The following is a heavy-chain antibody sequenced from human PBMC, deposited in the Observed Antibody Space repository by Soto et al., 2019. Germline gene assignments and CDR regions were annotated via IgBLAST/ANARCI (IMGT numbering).Heavy chain of an antibody. Sequence: QVQLQQSGPGLVKPSETLTLTCSVSSGPSSTHNWGWIRQPPGRGLEWIGYVYSTGGTSYNPSLKTRVTISADTSTNHISLRLRSVTAADTSLYYCVSQGFGNQHGLVDVWGQGTTVTVSS. CDR1: SGPSSTHN. CDR3: VSQGFGNQHGLVDV. D-gene: IGHD3-10*01. V-gene: IGHV4-59*08. J-gene: IGHJ6*02. CDR2: VYSTGGT.